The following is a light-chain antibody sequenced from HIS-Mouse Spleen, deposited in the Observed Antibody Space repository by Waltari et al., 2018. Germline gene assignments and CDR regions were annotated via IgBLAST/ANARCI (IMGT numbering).Light chain of an antibody. V-gene: IGLV2-14*03. CDR1: SSDVGGYNY. J-gene: IGLJ1*01. Sequence: QSALTQPASVSGSPGQSITISCTGTSSDVGGYNYVSCNQQHPGKAPKLMIYDVSNRPSGVSNRFSGSKSGNTASLTISGLQAEDEADYYCSSYTSSSTLYVFGTGTKVTVL. CDR3: SSYTSSSTLYV. CDR2: DVS.